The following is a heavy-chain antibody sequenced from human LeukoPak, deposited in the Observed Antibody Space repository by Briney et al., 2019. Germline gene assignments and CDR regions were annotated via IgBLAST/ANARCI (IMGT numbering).Heavy chain of an antibody. Sequence: GGSLRLSCAASGFTVSSNYMHWVRQAPGKGLEWVAFIRYDGSNKYYADSVKGRFTISRDNSKNTLYLQMNSLRAEDTAVYYCAGGSTLDRGLVYYWGQGTLVTVSP. J-gene: IGHJ4*02. V-gene: IGHV3-30*02. D-gene: IGHD3-10*01. CDR2: IRYDGSNK. CDR1: GFTVSSNY. CDR3: AGGSTLDRGLVYY.